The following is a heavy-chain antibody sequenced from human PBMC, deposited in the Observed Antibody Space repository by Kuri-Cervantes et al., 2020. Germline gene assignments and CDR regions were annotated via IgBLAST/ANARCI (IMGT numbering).Heavy chain of an antibody. D-gene: IGHD2-21*02. CDR3: ARISPVGTAPFFDF. CDR2: VYHSGSA. Sequence: SQTLSLTCPVSGGSVSNNNWWTWVRQPPGKGLEWIGEVYHSGSAHYNPSLKSRVTISLDKSQNLFSLEVTSVTAADTALYYCARISPVGTAPFFDFWGQGTLVTVSS. CDR1: GGSVSNNNW. V-gene: IGHV4-4*02. J-gene: IGHJ4*02.